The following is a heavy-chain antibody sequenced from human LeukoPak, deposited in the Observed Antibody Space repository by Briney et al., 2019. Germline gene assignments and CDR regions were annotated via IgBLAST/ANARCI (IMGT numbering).Heavy chain of an antibody. CDR3: ARGGGSYSYYYYMDV. Sequence: PSETLSLTCTVSGGSIRSYYWSWIRQPPGKGLEWIAYIYYSGSTNYNPSLKSRVTISVDTSKNQFSLKLSSVTAADTAVYYCARGGGSYSYYYYMDVWGKGATVTVSS. CDR2: IYYSGST. J-gene: IGHJ6*03. CDR1: GGSIRSYY. D-gene: IGHD1-26*01. V-gene: IGHV4-59*01.